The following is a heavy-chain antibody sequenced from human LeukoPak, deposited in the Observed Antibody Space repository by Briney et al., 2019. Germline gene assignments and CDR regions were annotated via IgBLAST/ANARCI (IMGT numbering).Heavy chain of an antibody. D-gene: IGHD3-10*01. V-gene: IGHV4-31*03. Sequence: SETLSLTCTISGASIGTGGFYWTWIRQPPGEGLEWIGYIYYTGSVDYNASLKSRLTISLDTSKNQFSLKLNSVTAADTAVYYCARDHSYYFGSQTSTLDVWGQGTAVTVSS. J-gene: IGHJ6*02. CDR3: ARDHSYYFGSQTSTLDV. CDR1: GASIGTGGFY. CDR2: IYYTGSV.